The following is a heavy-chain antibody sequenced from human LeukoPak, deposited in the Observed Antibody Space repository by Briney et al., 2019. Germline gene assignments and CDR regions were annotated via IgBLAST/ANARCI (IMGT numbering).Heavy chain of an antibody. CDR2: VHYSGST. Sequence: SSETLSLTCTVSGGSISRYYWNWIRQPPGKGLEWVGYVHYSGSTDYNPSLRSRVTISVDTSKNQFSLKMSSVTAADTAVYYCARHESGTTRDYWGRGTLVTVSS. CDR3: ARHESGTTRDY. V-gene: IGHV4-59*08. J-gene: IGHJ4*02. CDR1: GGSISRYY. D-gene: IGHD1-1*01.